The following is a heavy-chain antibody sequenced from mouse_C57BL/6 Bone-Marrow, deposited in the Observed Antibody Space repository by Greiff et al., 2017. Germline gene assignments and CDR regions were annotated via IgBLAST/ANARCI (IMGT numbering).Heavy chain of an antibody. J-gene: IGHJ1*03. CDR3: ARTAYWYCDV. V-gene: IGHV1-81*01. CDR1: GYTFTSYG. Sequence: VQVVESGAELARPGASVKLSCKASGYTFTSYGISWVKQRTGQGLEWIGEIYPRSGNTYYNEKFKGKATLSADKSTSTAYMELRSLTSEDSAVHFCARTAYWYCDVWGTGTTVTVSS. CDR2: IYPRSGNT. D-gene: IGHD1-2*01.